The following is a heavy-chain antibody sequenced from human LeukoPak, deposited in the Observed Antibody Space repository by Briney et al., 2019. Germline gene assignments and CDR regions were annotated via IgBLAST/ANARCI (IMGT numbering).Heavy chain of an antibody. CDR3: ARYPLDGYNLTPSFDY. Sequence: SETLSLTCTVSGGSISSYYWSWIRQPPGKGLEWIGYIYYSGSTNYNPSLKSRVTISVDTSKNLFSLKLSSVTAADTAVYYCARYPLDGYNLTPSFDYWGQGTLVTVSS. V-gene: IGHV4-59*08. CDR2: IYYSGST. J-gene: IGHJ4*02. D-gene: IGHD5-24*01. CDR1: GGSISSYY.